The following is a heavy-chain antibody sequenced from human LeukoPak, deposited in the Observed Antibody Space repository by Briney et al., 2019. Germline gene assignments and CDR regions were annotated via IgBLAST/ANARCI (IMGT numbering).Heavy chain of an antibody. CDR2: LNQDGSDK. V-gene: IGHV3-7*01. CDR1: GFHFSSFW. J-gene: IGHJ5*02. CDR3: ARDAYDYVPES. Sequence: GGSLRLSCAASGFHFSSFWMTWACQTPGKGLEWVANLNQDGSDKKYGDSVKGRFTTSRDNAKNSLFLQMNNLRVEDTGLYYCARDAYDYVPESWGQGTLVTVSS. D-gene: IGHD3-10*02.